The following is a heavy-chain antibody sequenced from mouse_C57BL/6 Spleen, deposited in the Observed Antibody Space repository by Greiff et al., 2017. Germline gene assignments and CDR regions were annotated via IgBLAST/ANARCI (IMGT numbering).Heavy chain of an antibody. CDR3: AIKVFYDSPGGY. D-gene: IGHD2-4*01. CDR1: GYTFTSYW. Sequence: QVQLKQPGAELVKPGASVKVSCKASGYTFTSYWMHWVKQRPGQGLEWIGRIHPSDSDTNYNQKFKGKATLTVDKSSSTAYMQLSSLTSEDSAVYYCAIKVFYDSPGGYWGQGTSVTVSS. CDR2: IHPSDSDT. J-gene: IGHJ4*01. V-gene: IGHV1-74*01.